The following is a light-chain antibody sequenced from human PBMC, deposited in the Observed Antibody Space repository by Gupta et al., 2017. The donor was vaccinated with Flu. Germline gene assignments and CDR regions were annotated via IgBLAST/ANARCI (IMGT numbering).Light chain of an antibody. J-gene: IGLJ1*01. Sequence: QSALTHPASVSGSPGQSPTISCPGTSSDVGNYYLVSWYQQPPGIAPNLMIYDVNKRPLGISKRFSGSKSGNTPSITISGLQAEDDADYYGCSYAVDPYVFGTGTKVTVL. CDR1: SSDVGNYYL. CDR2: DVN. V-gene: IGLV2-23*02. CDR3: CSYAVDPYV.